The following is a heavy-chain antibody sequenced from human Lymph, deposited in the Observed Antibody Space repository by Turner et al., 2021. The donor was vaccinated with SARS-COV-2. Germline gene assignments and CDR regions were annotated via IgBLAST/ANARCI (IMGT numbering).Heavy chain of an antibody. CDR2: MNPNSGNT. Sequence: QVQLVQSVAEVKKPGASVKVSCKAPGYTFTSYYINWVRQATGQGLEWMGWMNPNSGNTGYAQKFQGRVTMTRNTSISTAYMELSSLRSEDTAVYYCARGRYSGGGMDVWGQGTTVTVSS. D-gene: IGHD1-26*01. CDR3: ARGRYSGGGMDV. J-gene: IGHJ6*02. V-gene: IGHV1-8*02. CDR1: GYTFTSYY.